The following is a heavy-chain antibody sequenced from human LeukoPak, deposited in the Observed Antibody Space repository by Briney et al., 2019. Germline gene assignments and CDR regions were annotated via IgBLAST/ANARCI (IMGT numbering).Heavy chain of an antibody. CDR2: IGTAGDT. D-gene: IGHD5-12*01. V-gene: IGHV3-13*01. Sequence: PGGSLRLSCAASGFTFSSYDMHWVRQATGKGLEWVSAIGTAGDTYYPGSVKGRFTISRENAKNSLYLQMNSLRAEDTAVYYCARYSGYDHAFDIWGQGIMVTVSS. CDR1: GFTFSSYD. CDR3: ARYSGYDHAFDI. J-gene: IGHJ3*02.